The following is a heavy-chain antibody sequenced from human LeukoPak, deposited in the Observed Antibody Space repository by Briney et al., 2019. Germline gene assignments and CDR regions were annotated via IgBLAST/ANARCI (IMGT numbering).Heavy chain of an antibody. CDR2: ISSSSYI. J-gene: IGHJ6*03. V-gene: IGHV3-21*01. CDR1: GFTFSNYS. D-gene: IGHD3-3*01. CDR3: ARSEWGYMDV. Sequence: GGSLRLSCAASGFTFSNYSMNWVRQAPGKGLEWVSSISSSSYIYYADSVKGRFTISRDNAKNSLYLQMNSLRAEDTAVYYCARSEWGYMDVWGKGTTVTVSS.